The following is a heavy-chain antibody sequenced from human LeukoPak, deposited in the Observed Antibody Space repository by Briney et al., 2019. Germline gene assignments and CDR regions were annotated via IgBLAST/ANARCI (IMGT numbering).Heavy chain of an antibody. Sequence: ASVKVSCKASGYTFTNYGISWVRQAPGQGLEWMGWISAYNGNTNYAQKLQGRVTMTTDTSTSTAYMELRSLRSDDTAVYYCARESGIAGAQSDAFDIWGQGTMVTVSS. J-gene: IGHJ3*02. CDR2: ISAYNGNT. CDR3: ARESGIAGAQSDAFDI. V-gene: IGHV1-18*01. D-gene: IGHD1-26*01. CDR1: GYTFTNYG.